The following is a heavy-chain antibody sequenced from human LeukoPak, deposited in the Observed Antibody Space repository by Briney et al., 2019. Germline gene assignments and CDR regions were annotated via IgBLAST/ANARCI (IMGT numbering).Heavy chain of an antibody. V-gene: IGHV4-39*01. Sequence: SETLSPTCAVYGGSFSGYYWGWIRQPPGKGLEWIASIYYSGSTYYNPSLKSRLTIAVDTSKNQFSLKLSSVTAADTAVYYCVSSGSYHFDYWGQGTLVTVSS. D-gene: IGHD1-26*01. CDR1: GGSFSGYY. J-gene: IGHJ4*02. CDR3: VSSGSYHFDY. CDR2: IYYSGST.